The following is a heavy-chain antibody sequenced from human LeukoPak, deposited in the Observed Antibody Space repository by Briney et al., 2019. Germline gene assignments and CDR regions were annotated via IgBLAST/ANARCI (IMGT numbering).Heavy chain of an antibody. V-gene: IGHV3-49*04. D-gene: IGHD3-22*01. Sequence: GGSLRLSCAASGFTFSSYWMSWVRQAPGKGLEWVGFIRSKAYGGTTEYAASVKGRFTISRDDSKSIAYLQMNSLKTEDTAVYYCTRDPYDSNPYYYYYMDVWGKGTTVTISS. CDR3: TRDPYDSNPYYYYYMDV. CDR2: IRSKAYGGTT. J-gene: IGHJ6*03. CDR1: GFTFSSYW.